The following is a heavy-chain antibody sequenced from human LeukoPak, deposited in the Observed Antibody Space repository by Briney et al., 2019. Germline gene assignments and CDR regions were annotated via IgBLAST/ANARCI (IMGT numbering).Heavy chain of an antibody. J-gene: IGHJ5*02. Sequence: SETLSLTCTVSGGSISSYYWSWIRQPAGKGLEWIGRIYTSGSTNYNPSLKSRVTMSVDTSKNQFSLKLSSVTAADTAVYYCARDRNGAGVAVLNWFDPWGQGTLVTVSS. D-gene: IGHD2/OR15-2a*01. CDR3: ARDRNGAGVAVLNWFDP. V-gene: IGHV4-4*07. CDR1: GGSISSYY. CDR2: IYTSGST.